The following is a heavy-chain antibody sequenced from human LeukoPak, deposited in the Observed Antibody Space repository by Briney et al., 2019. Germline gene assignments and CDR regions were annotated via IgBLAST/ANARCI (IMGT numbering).Heavy chain of an antibody. V-gene: IGHV3-23*01. D-gene: IGHD1-14*01. CDR2: INGDGGRT. J-gene: IGHJ6*02. CDR1: GFTFSNSV. CDR3: AKDIKGTNYYYYGMGA. Sequence: GGSLRLSCAASGFTFSNSVMNWVRQAPGKGLDWVAAINGDGGRTYHADSVKGRFTISRDNSKNTLYLQMNSLRVEDTAVYYCAKDIKGTNYYYYGMGAWGQGTTVTVSS.